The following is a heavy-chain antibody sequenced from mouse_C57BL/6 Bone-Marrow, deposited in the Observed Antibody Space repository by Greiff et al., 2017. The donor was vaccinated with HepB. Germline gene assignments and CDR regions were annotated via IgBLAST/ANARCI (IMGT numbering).Heavy chain of an antibody. CDR1: GYTFTDYY. CDR3: ARTYYGSSYWYFDV. CDR2: INPNNGGT. Sequence: EVQLQQSGPELVKPGASVKISCKASGYTFTDYYMNWVKQSHGKSLEWIGDINPNNGGTSHNQKFKGKATLTVDKSSSTAYMELRSLTSEDSAVYYCARTYYGSSYWYFDVWGTGTTVTVSS. J-gene: IGHJ1*03. D-gene: IGHD1-1*01. V-gene: IGHV1-26*01.